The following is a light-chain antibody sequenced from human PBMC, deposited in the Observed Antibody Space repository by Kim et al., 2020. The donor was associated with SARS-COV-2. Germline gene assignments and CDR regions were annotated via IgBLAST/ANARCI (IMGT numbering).Light chain of an antibody. CDR1: QSIGTN. J-gene: IGKJ4*01. V-gene: IGKV3-15*01. Sequence: SPGEIATLSCRASQSIGTNIALYKQKPGQPHRLLIYDAFIRASGVPASFSGSGSETELTLTISSLQSEDFAIYHCQQYNQWRALSFGGGTKVDIK. CDR3: QQYNQWRALS. CDR2: DAF.